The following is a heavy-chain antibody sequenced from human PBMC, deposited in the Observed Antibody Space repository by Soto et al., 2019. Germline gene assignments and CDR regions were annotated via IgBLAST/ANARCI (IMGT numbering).Heavy chain of an antibody. D-gene: IGHD6-13*01. V-gene: IGHV4-59*08. Sequence: SATLSLTCSIHRLSILSYYWSWIQQPAREGLEWIGYIYYSGSTNYNPSLKSRVTISVDTSKNQFSLKLSSVTAADTAVYYCARRYSSAFDIWGQGTMVT. CDR2: IYYSGST. CDR1: RLSILSYY. J-gene: IGHJ3*02. CDR3: ARRYSSAFDI.